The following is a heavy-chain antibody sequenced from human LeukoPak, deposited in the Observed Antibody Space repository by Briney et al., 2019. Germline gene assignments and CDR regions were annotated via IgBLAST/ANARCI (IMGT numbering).Heavy chain of an antibody. Sequence: PWESLCLTCTVSGGSISSYYWNWIRQPPGKGLEWVGYISYTGSTNYYPSLKSRVTISVDTSKNQFSLKLSSLTAADTAVYYCARDWALGYSSSWYYAFDIWGQGTMVTVSS. V-gene: IGHV4-59*01. D-gene: IGHD6-13*01. CDR3: ARDWALGYSSSWYYAFDI. CDR1: GGSISSYY. J-gene: IGHJ3*02. CDR2: ISYTGST.